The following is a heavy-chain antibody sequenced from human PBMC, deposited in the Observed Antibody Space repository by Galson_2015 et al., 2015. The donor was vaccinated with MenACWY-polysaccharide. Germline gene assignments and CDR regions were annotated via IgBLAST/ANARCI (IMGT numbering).Heavy chain of an antibody. D-gene: IGHD5-18*01. J-gene: IGHJ4*02. Sequence: SLRLSCAASAFTFSTYGMHWVRQAPGKGLEWVAFIRSDGSTEYYADSVKGRFTISRDNSKNTLYLQMNSLRTEDTAVYYCAEDRVNTPMDSDYWGQGTLVTVSS. CDR1: AFTFSTYG. CDR2: IRSDGSTE. V-gene: IGHV3-30*02. CDR3: AEDRVNTPMDSDY.